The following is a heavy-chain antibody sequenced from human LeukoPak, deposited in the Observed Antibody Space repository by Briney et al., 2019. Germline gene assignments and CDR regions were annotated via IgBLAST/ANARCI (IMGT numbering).Heavy chain of an antibody. CDR3: ARGPPESSRSDY. V-gene: IGHV1-8*01. CDR1: GYTFTSYD. Sequence: ASEKVSCKASGYTFTSYDINWVRQALGQGLEWMGWMNAKSGNTEFAQKLQGRVTMTRKTSISTAYMEVTSLRSEDTAVYYCARGPPESSRSDYWGQGTLVTVSS. J-gene: IGHJ4*02. CDR2: MNAKSGNT. D-gene: IGHD6-13*01.